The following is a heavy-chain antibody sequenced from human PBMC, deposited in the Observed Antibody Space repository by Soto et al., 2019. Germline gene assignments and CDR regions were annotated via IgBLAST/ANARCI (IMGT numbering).Heavy chain of an antibody. CDR1: GFTFSSYG. CDR3: ARDKLVAAASLDYYYYYGMDV. V-gene: IGHV3-33*01. CDR2: IWYDGSNK. Sequence: GGSLRLSCAASGFTFSSYGMHWVRQAPGKGLEWVAVIWYDGSNKYYADSVKGRFTISRDNSKNTLYLQMNSLRAEDTAVYYCARDKLVAAASLDYYYYYGMDVWGQGTTVTVSS. D-gene: IGHD6-13*01. J-gene: IGHJ6*02.